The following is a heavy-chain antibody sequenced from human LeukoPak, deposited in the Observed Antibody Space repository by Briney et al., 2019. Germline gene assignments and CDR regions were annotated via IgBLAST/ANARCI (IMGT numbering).Heavy chain of an antibody. CDR1: GFTFDDYT. CDR2: ISTSSSYI. Sequence: GGSLRLSCAASGFTFDDYTMNWVRQAPGKGLEWVSSISTSSSYIYYADSVKGRFTISRDNARNSLFLQMNSLRAEDTAVYYCARDRERVAATGTSFTDWGQGILVTVSS. J-gene: IGHJ4*02. CDR3: ARDRERVAATGTSFTD. V-gene: IGHV3-21*01. D-gene: IGHD6-13*01.